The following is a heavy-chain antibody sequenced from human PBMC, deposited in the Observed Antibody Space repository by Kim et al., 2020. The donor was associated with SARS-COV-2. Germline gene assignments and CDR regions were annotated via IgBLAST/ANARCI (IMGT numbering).Heavy chain of an antibody. Sequence: GGSLRLSCAASGFTFSSYAMSWVRQAPGKGLEWVSAISGSGGSTYYADSVKGRFTISRDNSKNTLYLQMNSLRAEDTAVYYCAKGASRCSSTSCYEYYFDYWGQGTLVTVSS. CDR2: ISGSGGST. J-gene: IGHJ4*02. D-gene: IGHD2-2*01. CDR1: GFTFSSYA. V-gene: IGHV3-23*01. CDR3: AKGASRCSSTSCYEYYFDY.